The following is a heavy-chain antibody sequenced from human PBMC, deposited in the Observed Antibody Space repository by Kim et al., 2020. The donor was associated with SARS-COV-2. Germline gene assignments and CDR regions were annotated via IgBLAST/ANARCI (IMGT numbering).Heavy chain of an antibody. CDR3: AEDWGAVAINWFGP. Sequence: GGSLRLSCAASGFTFSSYAMSWVRQAPGQGLEWVSGISGSGVNTYYADSVKGRFTISRDNSKNTLYLQMNSLRADDTAVYYCAEDWGAVAINWFGPWGQGTLVSVSS. J-gene: IGHJ5*02. CDR2: ISGSGVNT. CDR1: GFTFSSYA. V-gene: IGHV3-23*01. D-gene: IGHD6-19*01.